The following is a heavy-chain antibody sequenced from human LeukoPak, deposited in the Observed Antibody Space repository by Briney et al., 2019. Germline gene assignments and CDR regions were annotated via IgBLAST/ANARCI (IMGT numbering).Heavy chain of an antibody. CDR3: ARQTGSGLFSLP. V-gene: IGHV4-61*02. CDR2: IYTSGST. D-gene: IGHD3-10*01. J-gene: IGHJ4*02. CDR1: GGSISSGSYY. Sequence: SETLSLTCTVSGGSISSGSYYWSWVRQPAGKGLEWIGRIYTSGSTNYNPSLKSRVTISVDTSKNQFSLKLSSVTAADTAVYYCARQTGSGLFSLPGGQGTLVTVSS.